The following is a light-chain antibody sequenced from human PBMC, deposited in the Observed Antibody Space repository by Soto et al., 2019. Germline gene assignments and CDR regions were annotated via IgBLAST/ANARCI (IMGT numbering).Light chain of an antibody. V-gene: IGLV2-14*01. CDR2: DIN. CDR3: VSYTTSASYV. CDR1: SXDVGNYIF. Sequence: QSVLTQPASVSGSPGQSVTISCTGTSXDVGNYIFVSWYRQHPGKAPKLMIYDINNRPSGVSNRFSGSKSGNTASLTISGLQAEDEADYYCVSYTTSASYVFGTGTKVTVL. J-gene: IGLJ1*01.